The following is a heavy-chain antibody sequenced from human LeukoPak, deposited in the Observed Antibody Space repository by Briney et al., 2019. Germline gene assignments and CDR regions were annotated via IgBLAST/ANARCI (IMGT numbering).Heavy chain of an antibody. D-gene: IGHD1-1*01. V-gene: IGHV1-69*05. Sequence: SVKVSCKASGGTFSRHGIDWVRQAPGQGPEWMGGIIPIFGTVRYVQKFQNRVTISTDKSTNTAYMEMSSLRSDDTAVYYCVFTGSTVDYWGQGTLVTVSS. J-gene: IGHJ4*02. CDR2: IIPIFGTV. CDR1: GGTFSRHG. CDR3: VFTGSTVDY.